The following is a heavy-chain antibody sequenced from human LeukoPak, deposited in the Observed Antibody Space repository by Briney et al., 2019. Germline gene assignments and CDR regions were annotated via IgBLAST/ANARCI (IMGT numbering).Heavy chain of an antibody. CDR3: ARDGHLYWNDGIDP. V-gene: IGHV1-69*04. CDR1: GGTFSSYA. Sequence: ASVKVSCKASGGTFSSYAISWVRQAPGQGLEWMGRIIPILGIANYAQKFQGRVTITADKSTSTAYMELSSLRSEDTAVYYCARDGHLYWNDGIDPWGQGTLVTVSS. J-gene: IGHJ5*02. CDR2: IIPILGIA. D-gene: IGHD1-1*01.